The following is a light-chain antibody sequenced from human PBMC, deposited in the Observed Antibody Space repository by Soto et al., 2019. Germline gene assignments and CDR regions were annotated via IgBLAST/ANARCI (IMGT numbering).Light chain of an antibody. V-gene: IGKV3D-20*02. CDR1: QSVTSSY. J-gene: IGKJ1*01. Sequence: EIVLTQSQRTLTLSXGERATLSXXASQSVTSSYLAWYQQKPGQAPRLLIYGASNRATGIPARFSGSGSGTDFTLTISSLEPEDSAVYYCQQRSNWPTFGQGTKVDNK. CDR2: GAS. CDR3: QQRSNWPT.